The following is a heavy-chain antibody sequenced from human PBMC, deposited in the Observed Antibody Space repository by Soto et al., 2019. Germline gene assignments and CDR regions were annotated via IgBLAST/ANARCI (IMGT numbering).Heavy chain of an antibody. V-gene: IGHV3-9*01. CDR2: ISWNRGTI. CDR3: VKDKLYSNFEHHFDY. D-gene: IGHD4-4*01. CDR1: GFTFENYA. J-gene: IGHJ4*02. Sequence: EVQLVESGGGFVQPGRSLRLSCTSSGFTFENYAMHWVRQAPGKGLEWVSGISWNRGTIGYADSVRGRFTISRDNAQNSLYLQMDSLRPEDTALYYCVKDKLYSNFEHHFDYWGRGTLVTVSS.